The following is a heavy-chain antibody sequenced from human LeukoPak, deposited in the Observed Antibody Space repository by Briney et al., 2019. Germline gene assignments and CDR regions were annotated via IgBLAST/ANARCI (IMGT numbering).Heavy chain of an antibody. CDR2: ISAYNGNT. V-gene: IGHV1-18*01. Sequence: ASVKVSCKTSGYTFTNYGISWVRQAPGLGLEWMGWISAYNGNTNYAQKLQGRFTMTTDTSTSTAYMELRSLRSDDTAVYYCARDSSYYDFWSGYYYYFDYWGQGTLVTVSS. CDR1: GYTFTNYG. CDR3: ARDSSYYDFWSGYYYYFDY. D-gene: IGHD3-3*01. J-gene: IGHJ4*02.